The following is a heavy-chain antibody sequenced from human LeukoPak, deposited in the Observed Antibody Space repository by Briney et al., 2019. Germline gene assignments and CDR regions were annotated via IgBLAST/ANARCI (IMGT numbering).Heavy chain of an antibody. CDR3: VVGGHLDY. CDR1: GFTVSSNY. CDR2: IYSGGST. Sequence: VQPGGSLRLSCAASGFTVSSNYMSWVRQAPGKGLEWVSVIYSGGSTYYADSVKGRFTISRDNSKNTLYLQINSLGVEDTAVYHCVVGGHLDYWGQETPVTVSS. D-gene: IGHD1-26*01. J-gene: IGHJ4*02. V-gene: IGHV3-66*01.